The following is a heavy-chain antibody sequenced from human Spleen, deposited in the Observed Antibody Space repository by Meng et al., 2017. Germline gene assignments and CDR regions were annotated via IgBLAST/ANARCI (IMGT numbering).Heavy chain of an antibody. J-gene: IGHJ4*02. CDR1: GYSFTGYY. Sequence: ASVKVSCKASGYSFTGYYLHWVRQAPGQGLEWMGWINPITGDTRYGQRFLGRVTMTRDTSISTAFMALSSLTSDDTAVYYCARGWIQLLSGWGQGTLVTVSS. CDR2: INPITGDT. CDR3: ARGWIQLLSG. D-gene: IGHD5-18*01. V-gene: IGHV1-2*02.